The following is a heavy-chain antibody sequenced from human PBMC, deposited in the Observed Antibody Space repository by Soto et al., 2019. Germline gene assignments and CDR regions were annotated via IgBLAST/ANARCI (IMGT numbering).Heavy chain of an antibody. Sequence: QVQLQQWGAGPLRPLETLSLTCGVSGGSFSGYYWAWIRQSPGKGLEWIGEINDRGSINYNPSLKSRVSISVSTSKNHCSLNLRSVTAADTAVYYGARESHDILTGPPWVWYFDLWGRGTLVTVSS. J-gene: IGHJ2*01. CDR2: INDRGSI. CDR1: GGSFSGYY. D-gene: IGHD3-9*01. V-gene: IGHV4-34*01. CDR3: ARESHDILTGPPWVWYFDL.